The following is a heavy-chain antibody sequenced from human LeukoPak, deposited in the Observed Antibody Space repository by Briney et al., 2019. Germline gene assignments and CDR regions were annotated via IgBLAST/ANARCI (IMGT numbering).Heavy chain of an antibody. J-gene: IGHJ4*02. CDR1: GGSISSGSYY. Sequence: SGTLSLACPGSGGSISSGSYYWSWIRRPAGKRLEWIGRINTSGSTNYNPSLKSRVTISVDTSKNQFSLKLSSVTAADTAVYYCARDFQSGIAAAGFDYWGQGTLVTVSS. D-gene: IGHD6-13*01. CDR2: INTSGST. CDR3: ARDFQSGIAAAGFDY. V-gene: IGHV4-61*02.